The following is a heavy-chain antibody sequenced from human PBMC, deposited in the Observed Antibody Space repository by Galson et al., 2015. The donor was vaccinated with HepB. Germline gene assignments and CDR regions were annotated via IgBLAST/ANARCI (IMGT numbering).Heavy chain of an antibody. Sequence: CAISGDSVSSNSAAWNWIRQSPSRGLEWLGRTYYRSKWYNDYAVSVKSRITINPDTSKNQFSLQLNSVTPEDTAVYYCARAGFLEWLLYRYYFDYWGQGTLVTASS. D-gene: IGHD3-3*01. J-gene: IGHJ4*02. CDR3: ARAGFLEWLLYRYYFDY. CDR2: TYYRSKWYN. CDR1: GDSVSSNSAA. V-gene: IGHV6-1*01.